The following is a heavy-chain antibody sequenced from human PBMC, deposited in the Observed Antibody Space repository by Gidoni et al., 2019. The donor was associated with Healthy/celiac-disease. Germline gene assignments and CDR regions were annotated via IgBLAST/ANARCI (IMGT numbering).Heavy chain of an antibody. J-gene: IGHJ6*02. CDR1: GFTFSSYG. Sequence: QVQLVESGGGVVQPGRSRRLSCAASGFTFSSYGRHWVRQSPGKGLEGVAVIWYDESNKYDADSVKGRFTISRDNSKNTLYLQMNSLRAEDTAVYYCARVGLPAAPSWGMDVWGQGTTVTVSS. CDR3: ARVGLPAAPSWGMDV. CDR2: IWYDESNK. V-gene: IGHV3-33*01. D-gene: IGHD2-2*01.